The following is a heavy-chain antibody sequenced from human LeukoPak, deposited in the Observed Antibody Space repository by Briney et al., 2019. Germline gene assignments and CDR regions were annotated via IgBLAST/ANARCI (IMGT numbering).Heavy chain of an antibody. CDR1: GGSISSTSYY. CDR3: ARYSTGNPFDY. V-gene: IGHV4-39*01. Sequence: PSETLSLTCAVSGGSISSTSYYWAWIRQPPGMGLEWIGSVYYSGSAYYNPSLKSRVTISVDTSKNQFSLKLRSVTAADTAVYYCARYSTGNPFDYWGQGTLVTVSS. D-gene: IGHD1-1*01. J-gene: IGHJ4*02. CDR2: VYYSGSA.